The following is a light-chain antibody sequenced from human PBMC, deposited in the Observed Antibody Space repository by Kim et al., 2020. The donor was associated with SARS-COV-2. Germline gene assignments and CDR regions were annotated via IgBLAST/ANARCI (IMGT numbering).Light chain of an antibody. Sequence: SYELTHPPSVSVSPGQTASITCSGDKLGDGFASWYQQKPGQSPVLVIYQDTKRPSGIPERFSGSNSGNTATLTISGTQAVDEADYYCQAWDSNTACVFGT. V-gene: IGLV3-1*01. CDR1: KLGDGF. J-gene: IGLJ1*01. CDR3: QAWDSNTACV. CDR2: QDT.